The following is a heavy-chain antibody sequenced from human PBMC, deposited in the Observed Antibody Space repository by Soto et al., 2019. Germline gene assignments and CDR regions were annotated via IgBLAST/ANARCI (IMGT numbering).Heavy chain of an antibody. CDR1: GFTFSSYA. D-gene: IGHD3-3*01. CDR2: ISYDGSNK. J-gene: IGHJ6*02. V-gene: IGHV3-30-3*01. Sequence: QVQLVESGGGVVQPGRSLRLSCAASGFTFSSYAMHWVRQAPGKGLEWVAVISYDGSNKYYPDSVKGRFTISRDNSKNTLYLQMNSLRAEDKAVYYCARSSAWALYYDFWSGYYDNYYYYGMDVWGQGTTVTVSS. CDR3: ARSSAWALYYDFWSGYYDNYYYYGMDV.